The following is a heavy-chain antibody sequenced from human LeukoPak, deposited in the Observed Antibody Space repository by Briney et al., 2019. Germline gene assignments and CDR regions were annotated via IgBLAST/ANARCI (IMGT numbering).Heavy chain of an antibody. D-gene: IGHD4-17*01. V-gene: IGHV3-49*03. CDR3: TRSTVTVHFDC. J-gene: IGHJ4*02. CDR2: ISSKAFGATP. CDR1: GFSFGDYA. Sequence: GGSLRLSCTSVGFSFGDYAVRWFRQAPGQGLEWVGYISSKAFGATPQYAPSVRGRFTISRDYSKSIAHLQMNSLKTEDTAVYYCTRSTVTVHFDCWGQGTPVTVSS.